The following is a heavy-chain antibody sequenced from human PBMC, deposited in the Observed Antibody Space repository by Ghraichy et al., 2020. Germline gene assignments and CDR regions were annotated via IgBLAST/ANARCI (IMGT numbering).Heavy chain of an antibody. CDR3: ARGRDGYNWYYFDS. Sequence: GESLNISCKASGYIFTNYWIGWVRQMPGKGLEWMGIIYPDDSDARYSPSFQGHVTFSADKSTNTAYMQWSVLEASDTAMYYCARGRDGYNWYYFDSWGQGTLVTVSA. D-gene: IGHD5-24*01. CDR2: IYPDDSDA. V-gene: IGHV5-51*01. J-gene: IGHJ4*02. CDR1: GYIFTNYW.